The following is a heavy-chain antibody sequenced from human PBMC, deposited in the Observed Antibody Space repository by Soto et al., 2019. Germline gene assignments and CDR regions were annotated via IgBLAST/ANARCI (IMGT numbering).Heavy chain of an antibody. CDR3: ARDAGSNWYFDL. V-gene: IGHV3-33*01. J-gene: IGHJ2*01. Sequence: QVQLVESGGGVVQPGRSLRLSCAASGFTFSSYGMHWVRQAPGKGLEWVAVIWYDGSNKYYADSVKGRFTISRDNSKNTLYLQMTSLRAEDTAVYYCARDAGSNWYFDLWGRGTLVTVSS. CDR1: GFTFSSYG. CDR2: IWYDGSNK.